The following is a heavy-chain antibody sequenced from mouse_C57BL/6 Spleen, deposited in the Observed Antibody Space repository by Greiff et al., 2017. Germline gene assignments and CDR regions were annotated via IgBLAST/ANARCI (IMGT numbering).Heavy chain of an antibody. D-gene: IGHD2-4*01. CDR1: GYTFTSYW. V-gene: IGHV1-55*01. Sequence: QVQLQQPGAELVKPGASVKMSCKASGYTFTSYWITWVKQRPGQGLEWIGDIYPGSGSTNYNEKFKSKATLTVATSSSTAYMQLSSLTSEDSAVYYCARRDYDYAWFAYWGQGTLVTVSA. CDR2: IYPGSGST. CDR3: ARRDYDYAWFAY. J-gene: IGHJ3*01.